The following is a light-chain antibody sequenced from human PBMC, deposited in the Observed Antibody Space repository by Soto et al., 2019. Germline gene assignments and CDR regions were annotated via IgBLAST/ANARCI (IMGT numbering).Light chain of an antibody. Sequence: QSVLTQPPSVSGAPGQRVTISCTGSSSSIGAGYDVHWYQQLPGTAPKLLIYGNSNRPSRVPDRFSGSRSGTSASLAITGLXAEDEGDYYCQSYDCSLSGYVFGTGTKVTVL. J-gene: IGLJ1*01. V-gene: IGLV1-40*01. CDR3: QSYDCSLSGYV. CDR1: SSSIGAGYD. CDR2: GNS.